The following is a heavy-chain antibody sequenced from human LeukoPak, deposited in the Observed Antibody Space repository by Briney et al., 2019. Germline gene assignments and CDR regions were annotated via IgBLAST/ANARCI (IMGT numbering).Heavy chain of an antibody. CDR2: INSDGSST. Sequence: GGSLRLSCAASGFTFSSYGMHWVRQAPGKGLVWVSRINSDGSSTSYADSVKGRFTISRDNAKNTLYLQMNSLRAEDTAVYYCARGGYYDSLTGYYSRYYFDYWGQGTLVTVSS. V-gene: IGHV3-74*01. J-gene: IGHJ4*02. CDR1: GFTFSSYG. CDR3: ARGGYYDSLTGYYSRYYFDY. D-gene: IGHD3-9*01.